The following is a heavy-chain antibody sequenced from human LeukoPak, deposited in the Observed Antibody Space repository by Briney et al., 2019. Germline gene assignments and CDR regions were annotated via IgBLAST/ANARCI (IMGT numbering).Heavy chain of an antibody. CDR3: VKRPGGIAAPYYFDY. J-gene: IGHJ4*02. Sequence: GGSLRLSCSVSGFNFGYYGMHWVRQAPGKGLEYVSAISSDGGGTYYADSVKGRFTISRDNFKDTLYLQMSSLRTEDTAVYYCVKRPGGIAAPYYFDYWGQGTLVTVSS. V-gene: IGHV3-64D*09. CDR1: GFNFGYYG. D-gene: IGHD6-6*01. CDR2: ISSDGGGT.